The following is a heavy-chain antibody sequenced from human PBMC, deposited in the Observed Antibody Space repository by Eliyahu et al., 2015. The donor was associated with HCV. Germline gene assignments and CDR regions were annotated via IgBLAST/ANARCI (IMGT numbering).Heavy chain of an antibody. CDR3: AKANYYDSSGYEYYFDY. V-gene: IGHV3-23*01. CDR1: GFXFSSYA. J-gene: IGHJ4*02. D-gene: IGHD3-22*01. Sequence: EVQLLESGGGLVQPGGSLRLSCAASGFXFSSYAIGWARQAPGKGLEWVSAISGSGGSTYYADSVKGRFTISRDNSKNTLYLQMNSLRAEDTAVYYCAKANYYDSSGYEYYFDYWGQGTLVTVSS. CDR2: ISGSGGST.